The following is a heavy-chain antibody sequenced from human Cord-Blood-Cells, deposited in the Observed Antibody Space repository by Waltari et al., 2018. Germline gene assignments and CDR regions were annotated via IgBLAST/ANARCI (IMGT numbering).Heavy chain of an antibody. CDR3: ARGRAAMNWGSGENAFDI. D-gene: IGHD7-27*01. CDR2: INHSGST. V-gene: IGHV4-34*01. J-gene: IGHJ3*02. CDR1: GGFFSGCY. Sequence: QVQLQQWGAGLLKPSETLSLTCAVDGGFFSGCYWCWSCHPPGKGLEWIGEINHSGSTNYNPCLKSRVTISVDTSKNQFSLKLSSVTAADTAVYYCARGRAAMNWGSGENAFDIWGQGTMVTDSS.